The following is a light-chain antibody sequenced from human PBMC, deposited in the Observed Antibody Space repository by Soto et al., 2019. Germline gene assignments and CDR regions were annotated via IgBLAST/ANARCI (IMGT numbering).Light chain of an antibody. CDR2: EVS. J-gene: IGLJ1*01. CDR1: SSDVGGYNF. CDR3: SSLAGHNNHYV. Sequence: QSVLTQPPSASGSPGQSVTISCTGTSSDVGGYNFVSWYQQHPGKAPKLMIFEVSKRPSGVPDRFSGSKSGNTASLTVSGLQAEDEADYYCSSLAGHNNHYVFGTGTKVTVL. V-gene: IGLV2-8*01.